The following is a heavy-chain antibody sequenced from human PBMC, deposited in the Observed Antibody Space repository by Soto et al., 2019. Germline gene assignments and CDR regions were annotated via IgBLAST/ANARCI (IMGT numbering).Heavy chain of an antibody. V-gene: IGHV3-23*01. Sequence: GESLRLSCAASGFTFSNYAMSWVRQAPGKGPEWVSAISGSGDKTYYVDSVKGRFTISRDNSKNTVSLQMNSLRAEDTAVYYCARDQPGYSYGYGLGYWGQGTLVTVSS. CDR1: GFTFSNYA. CDR3: ARDQPGYSYGYGLGY. D-gene: IGHD5-18*01. CDR2: ISGSGDKT. J-gene: IGHJ4*02.